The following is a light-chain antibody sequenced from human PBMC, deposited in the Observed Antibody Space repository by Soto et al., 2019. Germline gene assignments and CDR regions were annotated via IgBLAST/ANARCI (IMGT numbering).Light chain of an antibody. CDR3: QQYHNWPIT. CDR2: GAS. Sequence: EIVMTQSPATLSVSPGERATLSCRASQSVDNNLAWYQQKPGQAPRLLIYGASRRATGIPDRFSGSGSGTEFTLTISSLQSEDFAVYYCQQYHNWPITFGQGTRLEIK. CDR1: QSVDNN. J-gene: IGKJ5*01. V-gene: IGKV3D-15*01.